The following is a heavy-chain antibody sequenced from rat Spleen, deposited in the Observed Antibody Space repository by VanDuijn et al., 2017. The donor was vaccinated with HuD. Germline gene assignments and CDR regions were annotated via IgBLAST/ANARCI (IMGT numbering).Heavy chain of an antibody. Sequence: EVQLVESGGGLVQPGRSLKLSCAASGFTFSDYYMAWVRQAPTKGLEWVASISYDGGSTYYRDSVKGRFTISRDNAKSSLYLQMDSLRSEDTATYYCTTAGYYSPYWYFDFWGPGTMVTVSS. D-gene: IGHD1-1*01. CDR1: GFTFSDYY. V-gene: IGHV5-20*01. CDR2: ISYDGGST. CDR3: TTAGYYSPYWYFDF. J-gene: IGHJ1*01.